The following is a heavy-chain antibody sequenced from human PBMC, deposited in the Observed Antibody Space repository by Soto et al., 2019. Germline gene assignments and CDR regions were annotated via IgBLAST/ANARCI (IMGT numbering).Heavy chain of an antibody. CDR2: IYYSGST. V-gene: IGHV4-59*01. CDR3: ARATPGMCFDY. J-gene: IGHJ4*02. CDR1: GGSISSYY. Sequence: PSETLSLTCTVSGGSISSYYWSWIRQPPGKGLEWIGYIYYSGSTNYNPSLKSRVTISVDTSKNQFSLKLSSVTAADTAVYYCARATPGMCFDYWGQGTLVTV.